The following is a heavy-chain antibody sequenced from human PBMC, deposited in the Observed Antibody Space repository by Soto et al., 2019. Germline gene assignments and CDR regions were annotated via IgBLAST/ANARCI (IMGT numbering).Heavy chain of an antibody. D-gene: IGHD3-16*01. CDR3: ARGESRRTYAFDI. CDR1: GGSFSGYY. V-gene: IGHV4-34*01. CDR2: INHSGST. J-gene: IGHJ3*02. Sequence: SETLSLTCAVYGGSFSGYYWSWIRQPPGKGLEWIGEINHSGSTNYNPSLKSRVTISVDTSKNQFSLKLSSVTAADTAVYYCARGESRRTYAFDIWGQGTMVTVSS.